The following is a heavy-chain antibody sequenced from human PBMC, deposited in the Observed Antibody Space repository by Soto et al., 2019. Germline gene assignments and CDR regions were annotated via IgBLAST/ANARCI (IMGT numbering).Heavy chain of an antibody. CDR3: ARSVPAATRHYYYYMDV. J-gene: IGHJ6*03. Sequence: QVQLQQWGAGLLKSSETLSLTCAVYGGSFSGHFWGWVRQPPGRGPEWIGEITPGEAANYAPSLKSRVTISADTSKNQFFLKLNSVPAADTAVYYCARSVPAATRHYYYYMDVWGKGTTVAVSS. CDR1: GGSFSGHF. V-gene: IGHV4-34*01. D-gene: IGHD2-2*01. CDR2: ITPGEAA.